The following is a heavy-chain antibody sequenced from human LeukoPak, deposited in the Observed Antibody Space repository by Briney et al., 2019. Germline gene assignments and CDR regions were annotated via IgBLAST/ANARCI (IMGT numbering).Heavy chain of an antibody. Sequence: GRSLRLSCAASGFTFSSYGMHWVRQAPGKGLEWVAVIWYDGSNKYYADSVKGRFTISRDNSKNTLYLQMNSLRAEDTAVYYFARDLEGGGYYYDSSGYDNWGQGTLVTVSS. D-gene: IGHD3-22*01. CDR3: ARDLEGGGYYYDSSGYDN. V-gene: IGHV3-33*01. CDR1: GFTFSSYG. CDR2: IWYDGSNK. J-gene: IGHJ4*02.